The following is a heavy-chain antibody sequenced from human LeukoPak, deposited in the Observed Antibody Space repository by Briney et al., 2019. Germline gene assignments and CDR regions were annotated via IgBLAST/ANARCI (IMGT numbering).Heavy chain of an antibody. V-gene: IGHV1-18*01. CDR1: GYTFTSYG. D-gene: IGHD3-3*01. J-gene: IGHJ2*01. CDR2: ISAYNGNT. Sequence: ASVKVSCNASGYTFTSYGISWVRQAPGQGLEWMGWISAYNGNTNYAQKLQGRVTMTTDTSTSTAYMELRSLRFDDTAVYYCARDPVEFLEWSYFDLWGRGTLVTVSS. CDR3: ARDPVEFLEWSYFDL.